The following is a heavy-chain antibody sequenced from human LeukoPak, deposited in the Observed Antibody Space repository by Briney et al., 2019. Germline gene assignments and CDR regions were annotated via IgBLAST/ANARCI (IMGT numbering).Heavy chain of an antibody. D-gene: IGHD6-13*01. V-gene: IGHV3-15*01. CDR1: GFTFSNAW. J-gene: IGHJ4*02. CDR2: IKSKTDGGTT. Sequence: PGGSLRLSCAASGFTFSNAWMSWVRQAPGKGLEWVGRIKSKTDGGTTDYAAPVKGRFTISRDDSKNTLYLQMNSLRAEDTAVYYCAKDPRIAAGSVSPSDYWGQGTLVTVSS. CDR3: AKDPRIAAGSVSPSDY.